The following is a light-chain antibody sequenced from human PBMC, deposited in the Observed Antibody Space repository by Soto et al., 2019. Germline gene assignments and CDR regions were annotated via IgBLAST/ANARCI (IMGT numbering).Light chain of an antibody. V-gene: IGLV2-23*03. J-gene: IGLJ1*01. CDR3: CSYAGSSTV. Sequence: QSVLTQPASVSGSPRQSITISCTGTSSDVGSYNLVSWYQQHPGKAPKLMIYEGSTRPSGVSNRFSGSKSSNTASLTISGLQAEDEADYYCCSYAGSSTVFGTGTKVTVL. CDR2: EGS. CDR1: SSDVGSYNL.